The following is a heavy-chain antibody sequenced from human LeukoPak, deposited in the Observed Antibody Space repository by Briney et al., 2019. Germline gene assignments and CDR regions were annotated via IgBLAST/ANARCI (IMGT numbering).Heavy chain of an antibody. CDR1: GGSFSGYY. J-gene: IGHJ4*02. D-gene: IGHD6-13*01. CDR2: INHSGST. V-gene: IGHV4-34*01. CDR3: ARGSPAAGDY. Sequence: SETLSLTCAVYGGSFSGYYWSWIRQPPGKGLEWIGEINHSGSTNYNPSLKSRVTISVDTSKNQFSLKLSSVTAADTAVYYCARGSPAAGDYWGLGNLVTVSS.